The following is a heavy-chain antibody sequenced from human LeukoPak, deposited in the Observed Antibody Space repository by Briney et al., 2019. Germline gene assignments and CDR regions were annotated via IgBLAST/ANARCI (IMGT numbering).Heavy chain of an antibody. Sequence: ASVKVSCKASGYTFTGYYMHWVRQAPGQGLEWMGWINPNSGGTNYAQKFRGRVTMTRDTSISTAYMELSRLRSDDTAVYYCARLLRSDYYGMDVWGQGTTVTVSS. CDR2: INPNSGGT. D-gene: IGHD3-10*01. J-gene: IGHJ6*02. V-gene: IGHV1-2*02. CDR3: ARLLRSDYYGMDV. CDR1: GYTFTGYY.